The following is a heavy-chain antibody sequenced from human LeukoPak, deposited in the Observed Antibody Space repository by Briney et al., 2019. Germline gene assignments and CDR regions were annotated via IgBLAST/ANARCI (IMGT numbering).Heavy chain of an antibody. CDR1: GGSISSHY. CDR2: IYYSGST. D-gene: IGHD2-2*02. Sequence: PSETLSLTCTVSGGSISSHYWSWIRQPPGKGLEWIGYIYYSGSTNYNPSLKSRVTISVDTSKNQFSLKLSSVTAADTAVYYCASGVVPAAIRKENYYYYYYMDVWGKGTTVTVSS. V-gene: IGHV4-59*11. CDR3: ASGVVPAAIRKENYYYYYYMDV. J-gene: IGHJ6*03.